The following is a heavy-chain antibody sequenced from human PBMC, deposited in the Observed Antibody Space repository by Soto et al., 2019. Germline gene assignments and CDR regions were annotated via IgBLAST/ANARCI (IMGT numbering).Heavy chain of an antibody. D-gene: IGHD3-10*01. CDR2: INPSGGAA. CDR1: GYRLTNNY. Sequence: GPSVKVSCKASGYRLTNNYMHWVRQAPGQGLEWMGIINPSGGAATYAQRFQGRVTITRDMSTSTAYMELSSLRSEDTAVYYCAADLSRFGELGDMDVWGKGTTVTVSS. V-gene: IGHV1-46*01. CDR3: AADLSRFGELGDMDV. J-gene: IGHJ6*03.